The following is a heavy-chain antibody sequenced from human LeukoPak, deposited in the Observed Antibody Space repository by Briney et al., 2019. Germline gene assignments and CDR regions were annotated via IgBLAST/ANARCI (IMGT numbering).Heavy chain of an antibody. CDR3: ARDPVYCSSTSCYWHGMDV. CDR2: TYYRSKWYN. J-gene: IGHJ6*02. CDR1: RDSVSSNSAA. V-gene: IGHV6-1*01. Sequence: SQTLSLTCAIPRDSVSSNSAAWKCTRQSPSRGLECLGRTYYRSKWYNDYVVSVKSRITINPDTSKNQFSLQLNSVTPEDTAVYYCARDPVYCSSTSCYWHGMDVWGQGTTVTVSS. D-gene: IGHD2-2*01.